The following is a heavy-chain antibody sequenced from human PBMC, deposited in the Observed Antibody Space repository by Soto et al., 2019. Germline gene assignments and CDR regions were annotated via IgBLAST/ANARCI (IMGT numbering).Heavy chain of an antibody. D-gene: IGHD2-15*01. V-gene: IGHV5-51*01. CDR1: GYSFPNYW. CDR2: IHPGDSDT. J-gene: IGHJ4*02. CDR3: ARHEYCSGDACYSVNDY. Sequence: GESLKISCQASGYSFPNYWIGWVRQMPGKGLEWMGIIHPGDSDTKYSPSFQGQVTISADKSISTAYLQWSSLKASDTAMYYCARHEYCSGDACYSVNDYWGQGTLVTVSS.